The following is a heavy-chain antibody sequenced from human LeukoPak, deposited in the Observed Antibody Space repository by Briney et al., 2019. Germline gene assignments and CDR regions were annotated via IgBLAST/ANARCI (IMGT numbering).Heavy chain of an antibody. CDR3: ARRLTQYDCFDP. CDR2: TYYRSTWYN. J-gene: IGHJ5*02. Sequence: SQTLSLTCAISGDCVSSNSVTWNWIRQSPSRGLEWLGRTYYRSTWYNDYAVSVGGRITVNPDTSKNQFSLHLNSVTPEDTAVYYCARRLTQYDCFDPWGQGILVTVSS. D-gene: IGHD2-2*01. V-gene: IGHV6-1*01. CDR1: GDCVSSNSVT.